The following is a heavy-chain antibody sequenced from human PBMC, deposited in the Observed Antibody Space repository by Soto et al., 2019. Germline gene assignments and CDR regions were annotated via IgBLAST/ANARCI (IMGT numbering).Heavy chain of an antibody. J-gene: IGHJ6*03. CDR2: ISAYNGNT. CDR3: ARGGRNDFWVATPRYYYYFLDF. CDR1: GYTFTSYG. V-gene: IGHV1-18*01. Sequence: ASVKVSCKASGYTFTSYGISWVRQAPGQGLEWMGWISAYNGNTNYAQKLQGRVTMTTDTSTSTAYMELRSLRSDDTAVYYCARGGRNDFWVATPRYYYYFLDFSGKGSSVIVSS. D-gene: IGHD5-12*01.